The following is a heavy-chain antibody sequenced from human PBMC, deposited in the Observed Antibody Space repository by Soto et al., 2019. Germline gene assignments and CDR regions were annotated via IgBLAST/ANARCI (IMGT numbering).Heavy chain of an antibody. Sequence: PSETMPLTCTVAGGSVTNSSYYRGLINKSPGKGLEWIGSVYYRGRSYSKSSVNSRVTISVDTSKNRFCLSLNSVTAADTAVYFCVSQRAIVPSRAYFDYWGPGALVTVS. J-gene: IGHJ4*02. CDR3: VSQRAIVPSRAYFDY. V-gene: IGHV4-39*01. D-gene: IGHD3-16*02. CDR1: GGSVTNSSYY. CDR2: VYYRGRS.